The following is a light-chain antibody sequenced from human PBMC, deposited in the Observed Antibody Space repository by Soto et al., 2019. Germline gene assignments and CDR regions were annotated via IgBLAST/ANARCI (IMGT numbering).Light chain of an antibody. V-gene: IGKV3-20*01. J-gene: IGKJ2*01. CDR3: HHYDSSPPYT. Sequence: EIVLTQSPATLSLSPGERATLSCRASRSCASSYLAWYQHKPGQAPRLLIYAASSRATGIPDRFIGSGSGTDFTLTINRLEPDDSAVYYCHHYDSSPPYTFGQGTKLEIK. CDR2: AAS. CDR1: RSCASSY.